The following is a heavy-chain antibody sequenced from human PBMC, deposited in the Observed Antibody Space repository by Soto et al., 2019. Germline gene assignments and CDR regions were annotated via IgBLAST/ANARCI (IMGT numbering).Heavy chain of an antibody. CDR1: GGSISSGGYY. Sequence: SETLSLTCTVSGGSISSGGYYWSWIRQHPGKGLEWIGYIYYSGSTYYNPSLKSRVTISVDTSKNQFSLKLSSVTAADTAVYYCARDPAILTGSGWFDPWGQGTLVTVSS. CDR3: ARDPAILTGSGWFDP. V-gene: IGHV4-31*03. J-gene: IGHJ5*02. CDR2: IYYSGST. D-gene: IGHD3-9*01.